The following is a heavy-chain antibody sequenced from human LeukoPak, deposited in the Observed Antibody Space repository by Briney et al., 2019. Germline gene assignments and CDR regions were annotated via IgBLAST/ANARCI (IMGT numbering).Heavy chain of an antibody. V-gene: IGHV1-69*04. CDR1: GGTFSSYA. Sequence: SVKVSCKASGGTFSSYAISWVRQAPGQGLEGMGRIIPILGIANYAQKFQGRVTITADKSTSTAYMELSSLRSEDTAVYYCARVTWPGIAAAGTRYFDYWGQGTLVTVSS. CDR2: IIPILGIA. CDR3: ARVTWPGIAAAGTRYFDY. D-gene: IGHD6-13*01. J-gene: IGHJ4*02.